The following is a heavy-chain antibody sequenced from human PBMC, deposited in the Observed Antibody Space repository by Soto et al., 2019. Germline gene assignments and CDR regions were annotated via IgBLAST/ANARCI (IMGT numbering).Heavy chain of an antibody. CDR2: IYYSGST. V-gene: IGHV4-39*01. D-gene: IGHD5-18*01. Sequence: PSETLSLTCTVSGDSISSSIYYWGWIRQPPGKGLEWIGSIYYSGSTYYNPSLKSRVTISVDTSKNRFSLKLSSVTAADTAVYYCARDVDTAMVTRFNYGMDVWGQGTTVTVSS. CDR1: GDSISSSIYY. CDR3: ARDVDTAMVTRFNYGMDV. J-gene: IGHJ6*02.